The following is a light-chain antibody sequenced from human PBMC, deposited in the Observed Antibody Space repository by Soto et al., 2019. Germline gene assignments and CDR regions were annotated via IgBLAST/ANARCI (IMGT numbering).Light chain of an antibody. J-gene: IGKJ1*01. CDR1: QSVSSN. CDR2: GAS. CDR3: QKYNNWPPT. Sequence: EIVMTQSPATLSLSPGERATLSCRASQSVSSNLAWYQQKTGQAPRLLIYGASTRATGIPDRFSGSGSGTEFTLTISSLQSEDFAVYYCQKYNNWPPTFGQGTKVDIK. V-gene: IGKV3-15*01.